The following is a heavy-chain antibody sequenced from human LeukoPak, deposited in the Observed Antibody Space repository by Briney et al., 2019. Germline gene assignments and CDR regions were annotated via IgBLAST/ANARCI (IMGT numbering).Heavy chain of an antibody. CDR1: GFTFSSYG. D-gene: IGHD6-19*01. CDR2: ISYDESNK. J-gene: IGHJ4*02. V-gene: IGHV3-30*18. Sequence: PGGSLRLSCAASGFTFSSYGMHWVRQAPGKGLEWVAVISYDESNKYYADSVKGRFTISRDNSKNTLYLQMNSLRAEDTAVYYCAKVRPRGGGSDSGWYISFDYWGQGTLVTVSS. CDR3: AKVRPRGGGSDSGWYISFDY.